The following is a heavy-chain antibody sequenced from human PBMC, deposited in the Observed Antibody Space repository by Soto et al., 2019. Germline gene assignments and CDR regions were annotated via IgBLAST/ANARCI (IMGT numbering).Heavy chain of an antibody. J-gene: IGHJ4*02. CDR2: ISSSSSYI. CDR3: ARCIYGYGAFDY. CDR1: GFTFSSYS. D-gene: IGHD5-18*01. Sequence: EVQLVESGGGLVKPGGSLRLSCAASGFTFSSYSMNWVRQAPGKGLEWVSSISSSSSYIYYADSVKGRFTISRDNAKNSLYLQMNSLRAEDTAVYYCARCIYGYGAFDYWGQGTLVTVSS. V-gene: IGHV3-21*01.